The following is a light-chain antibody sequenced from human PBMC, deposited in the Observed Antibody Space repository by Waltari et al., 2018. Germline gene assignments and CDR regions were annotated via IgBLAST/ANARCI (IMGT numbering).Light chain of an antibody. CDR3: MQALQTPRT. V-gene: IGKV2-28*01. CDR2: LGS. Sequence: DIVMTQSPLSLPVTPGEPASISCRSSPSLLHSYGYNYLDWYLQKPGQSPPLRIYLGSKRASGVPYRFSGSGSVTDFTLKSSGVEAEDVGIYYCMQALQTPRTFGQGTKVEIK. J-gene: IGKJ1*01. CDR1: PSLLHSYGYNY.